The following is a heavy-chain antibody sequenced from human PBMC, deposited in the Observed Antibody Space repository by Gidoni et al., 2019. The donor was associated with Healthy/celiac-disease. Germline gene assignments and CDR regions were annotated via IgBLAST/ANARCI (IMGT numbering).Heavy chain of an antibody. V-gene: IGHV4-39*07. CDR1: GGSISSSSYY. J-gene: IGHJ6*02. CDR3: ARNPKQSKGYYYGMDV. Sequence: QLQLQESGPGLVKPSETLSLTCTVSGGSISSSSYYWGWIRQPPGKGLEWIGSIYYSGSTYYNPSLKSRVTISVDTSKNQFSLKPSSVTAADTAVYYCARNPKQSKGYYYGMDVWGQGTTVTVSS. CDR2: IYYSGST.